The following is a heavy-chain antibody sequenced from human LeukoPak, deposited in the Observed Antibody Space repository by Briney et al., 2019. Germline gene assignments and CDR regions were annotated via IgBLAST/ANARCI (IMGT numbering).Heavy chain of an antibody. CDR1: GYTFTSYE. J-gene: IGHJ5*02. Sequence: ASVKVSCKASGYTFTSYEINWVRQATGQGLEWMGWMNPNSGNTGYAQKFQGRVTMTRNTSISTAYMELSSLRSEDTAVYYCARGRYCSSTSCHEPIWFDPWGQGTLVTVSS. CDR3: ARGRYCSSTSCHEPIWFDP. D-gene: IGHD2-2*01. CDR2: MNPNSGNT. V-gene: IGHV1-8*01.